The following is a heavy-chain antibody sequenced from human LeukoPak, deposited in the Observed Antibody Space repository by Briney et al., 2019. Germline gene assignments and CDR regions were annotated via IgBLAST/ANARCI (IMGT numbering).Heavy chain of an antibody. CDR3: AGDISRGYSYGYGTLDY. J-gene: IGHJ4*02. D-gene: IGHD5-18*01. CDR1: GFTFSSYA. V-gene: IGHV3-30*04. Sequence: GGSLRLSCAASGFTFSSYAMHWVRQAPGKGLEWVAVISYDGSNKYYADSVKGRFTISRDNSKNTLYLQMNSLRAEDTAVYYCAGDISRGYSYGYGTLDYWGQGTLVTVSS. CDR2: ISYDGSNK.